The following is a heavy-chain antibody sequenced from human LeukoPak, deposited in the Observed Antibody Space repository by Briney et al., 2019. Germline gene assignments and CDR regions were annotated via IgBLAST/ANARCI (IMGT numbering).Heavy chain of an antibody. V-gene: IGHV3-7*01. CDR2: INQDGSKE. J-gene: IGHJ4*02. CDR1: GFAFSDYW. Sequence: GSLRLPCAASGFAFSDYWMTWVRLAPGKGLEWVAHINQDGSKERYMDSVKARFTISRDNAKNSLSLQMNSLRAEDTAVYYCVRDGGVSGYDLLDYWGQGTLVTVSS. D-gene: IGHD5-12*01. CDR3: VRDGGVSGYDLLDY.